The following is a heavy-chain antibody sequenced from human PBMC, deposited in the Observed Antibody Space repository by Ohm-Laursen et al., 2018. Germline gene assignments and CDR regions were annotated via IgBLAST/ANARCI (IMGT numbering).Heavy chain of an antibody. Sequence: SLRLSCAASGFIFRSYWMTWVRQAPGKGLEWVANINQDGSETYYVDSVKGRFTISRDNAKNSLYLQMNSLRGEDTAVCYCVRDQTYWGQGTLVTVSS. CDR3: VRDQTY. CDR1: GFIFRSYW. V-gene: IGHV3-7*01. CDR2: INQDGSET. J-gene: IGHJ4*02.